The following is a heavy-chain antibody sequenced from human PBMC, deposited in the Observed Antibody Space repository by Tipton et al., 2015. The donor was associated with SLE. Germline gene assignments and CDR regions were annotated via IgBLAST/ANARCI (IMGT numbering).Heavy chain of an antibody. Sequence: TLSLTCTISDGSISDNYWSWIRQPPGKGLEWIGYIYYSGSTNYNPSLKSRVTISLDTSKNQVSLKLSSVTAADTAVYYCARVWGSNGWSQDYWYFDLWGRGTLFTVSS. D-gene: IGHD6-13*01. V-gene: IGHV4-59*01. CDR3: ARVWGSNGWSQDYWYFDL. CDR2: IYYSGST. J-gene: IGHJ2*01. CDR1: DGSISDNY.